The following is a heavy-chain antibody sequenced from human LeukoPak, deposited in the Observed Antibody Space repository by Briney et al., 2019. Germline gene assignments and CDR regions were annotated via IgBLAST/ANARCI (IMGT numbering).Heavy chain of an antibody. J-gene: IGHJ4*02. CDR2: ISTYNANT. Sequence: ASVKVSCKASNYTFIDYAISWVRQAPGQGLEWMGWISTYNANTNYAQNFQGRVTMITDTSTSTAYMELRSLRSDDTAVYYCARGYSYGYRDYFDYWGQGTLVTVSS. V-gene: IGHV1-18*01. CDR3: ARGYSYGYRDYFDY. D-gene: IGHD5-18*01. CDR1: NYTFIDYA.